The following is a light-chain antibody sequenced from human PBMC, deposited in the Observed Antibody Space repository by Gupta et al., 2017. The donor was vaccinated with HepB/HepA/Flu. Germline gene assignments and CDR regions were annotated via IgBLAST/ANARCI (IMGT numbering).Light chain of an antibody. V-gene: IGKV2-30*01. CDR2: QVS. Sequence: IYCIPRHSLVCTNGNAYLNWFHQRPGQSPRLLIYQVSNLDSGVPYRFSGSGSGANFTLNISRVQAEDVGVYYCLQATHWPLTFGGGTKVEIK. CDR1: HSLVCTNGNAY. CDR3: LQATHWPLT. J-gene: IGKJ4*01.